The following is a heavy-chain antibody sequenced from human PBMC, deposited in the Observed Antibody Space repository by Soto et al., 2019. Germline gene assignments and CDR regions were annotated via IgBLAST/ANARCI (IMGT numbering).Heavy chain of an antibody. CDR2: ISGSGDST. CDR3: AKDRDGAAAGLNKFYGMDV. CDR1: GFTFSSYA. V-gene: IGHV3-23*01. Sequence: EVQLLESGGGLVQPGGSLRLSCAASGFTFSSYAMSWVRQAPGKGMEWVSVISGSGDSTYYADSVRGRFTIFRDNSKNTLYLQMNSLRAEYTAVYYCAKDRDGAAAGLNKFYGMDVWGQGTTVTVSS. D-gene: IGHD6-13*01. J-gene: IGHJ6*02.